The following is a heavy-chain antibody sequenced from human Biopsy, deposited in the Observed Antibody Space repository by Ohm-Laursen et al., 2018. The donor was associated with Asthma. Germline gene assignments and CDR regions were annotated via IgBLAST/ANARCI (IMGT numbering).Heavy chain of an antibody. CDR2: VFYSGTT. D-gene: IGHD4-17*01. CDR1: GAYIGSRDHH. Sequence: TLSLTCTVGGAYIGSRDHHWSWIRQSPGKGLEWIGFVFYSGTTHYSRSLERRLYISIDTARNEFSMTLRSVTAADTAVYFCARVASYGDLYFGIDVWGPGTTVSVS. CDR3: ARVASYGDLYFGIDV. J-gene: IGHJ6*02. V-gene: IGHV4-30-4*01.